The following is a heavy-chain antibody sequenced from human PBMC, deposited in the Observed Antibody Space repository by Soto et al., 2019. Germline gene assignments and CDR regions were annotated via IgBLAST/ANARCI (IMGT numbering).Heavy chain of an antibody. Sequence: SETLSLTCTVSGGSISRSGYFWSWIRQHPGKGLEWIGYIYDSGSTYYNPSLKSRVSLSVDTSKNQFSLNLTSVTAADTAMYYCARSSRSYFDYWGQGTLVTVSS. CDR2: IYDSGST. V-gene: IGHV4-31*03. CDR1: GGSISRSGYF. J-gene: IGHJ4*02. CDR3: ARSSRSYFDY.